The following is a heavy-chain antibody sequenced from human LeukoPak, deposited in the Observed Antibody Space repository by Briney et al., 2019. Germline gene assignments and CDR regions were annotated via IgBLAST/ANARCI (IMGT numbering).Heavy chain of an antibody. CDR3: SRDGSSSDWSAFDI. CDR1: GASISGYY. Sequence: LSLTCTVSGASISGYYWTWIRQPPGKGLEWIGRIRKKDKSYTTQYAPSVEGRFTISRDDSKSSLYLQMNSLKTEDTAVYYCSRDGSSSDWSAFDIWGQGTMVTVSS. CDR2: IRKKDKSYTT. V-gene: IGHV3-72*01. J-gene: IGHJ3*02. D-gene: IGHD6-25*01.